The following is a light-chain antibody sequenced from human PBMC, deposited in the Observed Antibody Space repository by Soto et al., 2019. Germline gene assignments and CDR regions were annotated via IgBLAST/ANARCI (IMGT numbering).Light chain of an antibody. CDR1: SSDIGTYNL. V-gene: IGLV2-23*01. J-gene: IGLJ1*01. CDR3: CSYPGSGTFV. CDR2: EGS. Sequence: VLTQPASVSGSPGQSITISCTGTSSDIGTYNLVSWYQQHPGKAPKVMIYEGSERPSGISNRFSASKSGNTASLTISGLQAEDEAHYYCCSYPGSGTFVFGTGTKVTVL.